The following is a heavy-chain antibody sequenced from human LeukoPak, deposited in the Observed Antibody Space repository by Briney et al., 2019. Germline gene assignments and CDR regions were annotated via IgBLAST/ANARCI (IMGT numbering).Heavy chain of an antibody. J-gene: IGHJ4*02. Sequence: PSETLSLTCTVSGGSISSYYWSWIRQPPGKGLEWIGYIYYSGTTNYNPSLTSRVTISVDTSKNQFSLKLSSVTAADTAVYYCARGVKLRYFDWLIDSWGQGTLVTVSS. CDR3: ARGVKLRYFDWLIDS. V-gene: IGHV4-59*01. D-gene: IGHD3-9*01. CDR1: GGSISSYY. CDR2: IYYSGTT.